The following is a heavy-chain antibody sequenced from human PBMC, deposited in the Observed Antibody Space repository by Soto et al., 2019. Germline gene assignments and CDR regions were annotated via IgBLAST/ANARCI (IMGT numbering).Heavy chain of an antibody. CDR2: IYWNDDK. CDR1: GFSVSARGVG. D-gene: IGHD3-16*01. V-gene: IGHV2-5*01. J-gene: IGHJ4*02. Sequence: QITLKESGPTLVKPTQTLTLTCTVSGFSVSARGVGVGWIRQPPGKALEWLGIIYWNDDKRYSPSLKSRLTIIKDTSKNQVVLTLTHMDPVDTGTYYCAHSPWGAAPDYWGQGTPVTVAS. CDR3: AHSPWGAAPDY.